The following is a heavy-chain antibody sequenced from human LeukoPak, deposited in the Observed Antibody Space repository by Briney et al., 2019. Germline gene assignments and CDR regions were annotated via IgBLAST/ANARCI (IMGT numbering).Heavy chain of an antibody. V-gene: IGHV4-34*01. Sequence: SETLSLTCAVYGGSFSGHYWSWIRQPPGKGLEWIGEINHSESTNYNPSLKSRVTMSVDTSKNHFSLQLNSVTPEDTAVYYCARVGKRMAAAGDYYFYMDVWGKGTTVTISS. CDR2: INHSEST. J-gene: IGHJ6*03. CDR1: GGSFSGHY. D-gene: IGHD6-13*01. CDR3: ARVGKRMAAAGDYYFYMDV.